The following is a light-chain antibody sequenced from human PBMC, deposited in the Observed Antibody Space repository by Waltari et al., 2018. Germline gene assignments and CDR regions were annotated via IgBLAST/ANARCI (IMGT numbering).Light chain of an antibody. J-gene: IGLJ1*01. V-gene: IGLV2-23*02. CDR3: YSYAGGRV. CDR1: SSYVGSSTL. Sequence: QSALTQPASVSGSPGQSITISCTGSSSYVGSSTLVSWYLQHPGKAPKLIIYEVTKRPSGVSNRFSGSKSGNTASLTISGLQAEDEADYYCYSYAGGRVFGTGTKVTVL. CDR2: EVT.